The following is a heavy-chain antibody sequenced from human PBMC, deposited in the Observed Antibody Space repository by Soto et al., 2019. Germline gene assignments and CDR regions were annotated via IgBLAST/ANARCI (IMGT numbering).Heavy chain of an antibody. V-gene: IGHV4-39*01. D-gene: IGHD4-17*01. Sequence: QLQLQESGPGLVKPSETLSLTCTVSGGSISSSSYYWGWIRQPPGKGLEWIGSIYYSGSTYYNPSLKSRVTISVDTSKNQFSLKLSSVTAADTAVYYCARHGTYGDYHHPYWGQGTLVTVSS. CDR2: IYYSGST. CDR3: ARHGTYGDYHHPY. J-gene: IGHJ4*02. CDR1: GGSISSSSYY.